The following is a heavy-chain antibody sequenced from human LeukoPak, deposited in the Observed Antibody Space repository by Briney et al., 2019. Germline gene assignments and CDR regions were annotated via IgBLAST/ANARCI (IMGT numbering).Heavy chain of an antibody. D-gene: IGHD1-26*01. V-gene: IGHV3-48*03. CDR1: GFRFSSYE. CDR2: ISNSGSVI. CDR3: AGGPQYGGSFAF. Sequence: GGSLRLSCAASGFRFSSYELAWVRQAPGTGLEWVAYISNSGSVIKYGDAAKGRFTISRDNSKNSVYLQMNSLGADDTALYYCAGGPQYGGSFAFWGQGALVTVSS. J-gene: IGHJ4*02.